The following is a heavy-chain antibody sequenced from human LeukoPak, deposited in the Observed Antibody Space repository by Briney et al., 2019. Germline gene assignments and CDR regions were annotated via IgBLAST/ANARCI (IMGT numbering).Heavy chain of an antibody. Sequence: GGSLRLSCAASGFTFSNAWMSWVRQAPGKGLEWVGRIKSKTDGGTTDCTAPVKGRFTISRDDSKNTLYLQMNSLKTENTAVYYCTTEPQKRLWRQLVFGVVGFHWGQGTLVTVSS. J-gene: IGHJ4*02. V-gene: IGHV3-15*01. CDR1: GFTFSNAW. D-gene: IGHD2-21*01. CDR3: TTEPQKRLWRQLVFGVVGFH. CDR2: IKSKTDGGTT.